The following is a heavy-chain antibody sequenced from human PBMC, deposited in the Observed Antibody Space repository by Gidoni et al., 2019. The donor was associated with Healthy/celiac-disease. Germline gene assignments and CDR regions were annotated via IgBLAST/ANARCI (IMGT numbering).Heavy chain of an antibody. CDR3: TTNDPIGIYYYYHVDV. Sequence: EVQLVESGGGLVKPGGSLRLSCAASGFTVSNAGMSWVRQAPGKGLEWVGRLKSKTDGGTTDYAAPVEGRFTISRDDSKNTLYLHMNTLKTEDTAVYFCTTNDPIGIYYYYHVDVWGKGTTVTVSS. V-gene: IGHV3-15*01. J-gene: IGHJ6*04. D-gene: IGHD1-1*01. CDR1: GFTVSNAG. CDR2: LKSKTDGGTT.